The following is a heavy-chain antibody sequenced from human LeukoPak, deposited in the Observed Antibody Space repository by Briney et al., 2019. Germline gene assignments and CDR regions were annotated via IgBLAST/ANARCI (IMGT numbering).Heavy chain of an antibody. CDR3: ARDLTPN. Sequence: GGSLRLSCAASGFTFSSYAMHWVRQAPGKGLEWVAVISYDGSNKYYADSVKGRFTISRDNSKNTLSLQMNSLRAEDTAVYYCARDLTPNWGQGTLVTVSS. CDR1: GFTFSSYA. V-gene: IGHV3-30*04. J-gene: IGHJ4*02. CDR2: ISYDGSNK. D-gene: IGHD1-14*01.